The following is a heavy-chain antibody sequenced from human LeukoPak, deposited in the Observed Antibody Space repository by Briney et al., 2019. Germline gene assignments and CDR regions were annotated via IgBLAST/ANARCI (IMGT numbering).Heavy chain of an antibody. Sequence: PGGSLRLSCAASGFTFSSYAMSWVRQAPGKGLEWVSAISGSGGSTYCADSVKGRFTISRDNSKNTLYLQMNSLRAEDTAVYYCAKDLQWLDKPYFDYWGQGTLVTVSS. V-gene: IGHV3-23*01. CDR1: GFTFSSYA. D-gene: IGHD6-19*01. J-gene: IGHJ4*02. CDR2: ISGSGGST. CDR3: AKDLQWLDKPYFDY.